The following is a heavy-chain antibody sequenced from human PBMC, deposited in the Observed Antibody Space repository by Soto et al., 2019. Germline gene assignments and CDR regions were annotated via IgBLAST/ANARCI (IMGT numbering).Heavy chain of an antibody. V-gene: IGHV3-66*01. CDR3: AKSSGWYLIFDS. J-gene: IGHJ4*02. D-gene: IGHD6-19*01. CDR1: GFTVSSNY. Sequence: ESGGGLVQPGGSLRLSCAASGFTVSSNYMSWVRQAPGKGLEWVSVIYSGGSTYYADSVKGRFTISRDNSKNTLYLQMNSLRAEDTAVYYCAKSSGWYLIFDSWGQGTLVTVSS. CDR2: IYSGGST.